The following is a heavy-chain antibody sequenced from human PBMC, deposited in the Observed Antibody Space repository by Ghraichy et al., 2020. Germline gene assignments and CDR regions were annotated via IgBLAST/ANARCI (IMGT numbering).Heavy chain of an antibody. CDR3: ARTPAGYSSGWYVEVVQPPHFDY. J-gene: IGHJ4*02. CDR2: INHSGST. V-gene: IGHV4-34*01. Sequence: SETLSLTCAVYGGSFSGYYWSWIRQPPGKGLEWIGEINHSGSTNYNPSLKSRVTISVDTSKNQFSLKLSSVTAADTAVYYCARTPAGYSSGWYVEVVQPPHFDYWGQGTLVTVSS. D-gene: IGHD6-19*01. CDR1: GGSFSGYY.